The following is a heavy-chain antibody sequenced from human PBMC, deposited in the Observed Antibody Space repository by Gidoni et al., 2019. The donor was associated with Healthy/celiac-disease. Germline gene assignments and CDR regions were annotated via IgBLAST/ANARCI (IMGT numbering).Heavy chain of an antibody. J-gene: IGHJ4*02. CDR1: VYTFTSYA. V-gene: IGHV1-3*01. CDR2: INAGDGNT. Sequence: QVQLVQSGAEVKKPGASVKVSCKASVYTFTSYATHLVRPAPGQRLEWMGWINAGDGNTKYSQKFQGRVTITRDTYASTAYMELSSLRSEDTAVYYCARDGQWLALGYWGQGTLVTVSS. CDR3: ARDGQWLALGY. D-gene: IGHD6-19*01.